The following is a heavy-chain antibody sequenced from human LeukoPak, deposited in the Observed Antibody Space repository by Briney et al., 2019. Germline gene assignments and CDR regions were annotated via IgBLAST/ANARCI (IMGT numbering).Heavy chain of an antibody. Sequence: PGGSLRLSCAASGFTFSDYYMSWIRQAPGKGLEWVSYISSSGSIIYYADSVKGRFTISRDNAKNSLYLQMNSLRAEDTALYYCAKDQLRYSGSYYTRADYWGQGTLVTVSP. D-gene: IGHD1-26*01. CDR3: AKDQLRYSGSYYTRADY. CDR1: GFTFSDYY. J-gene: IGHJ4*02. V-gene: IGHV3-11*01. CDR2: ISSSGSII.